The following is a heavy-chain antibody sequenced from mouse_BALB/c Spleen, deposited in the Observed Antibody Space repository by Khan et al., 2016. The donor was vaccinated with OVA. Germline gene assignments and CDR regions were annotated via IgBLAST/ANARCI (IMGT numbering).Heavy chain of an antibody. V-gene: IGHV2-6-1*01. CDR2: IWSDGST. CDR1: GSSLTNYG. J-gene: IGHJ4*01. Sequence: QMQLEESGPGLVAPSQSLSITCTISGSSLTNYGVHWVRQPPGKGLEWLVVIWSDGSTTYNSALKSRLTISKDNSKSQVFLKMNSLQTDDTAVYFCARQPYYHYNIMDYGGQGTSVTVS. CDR3: ARQPYYHYNIMDY. D-gene: IGHD2-10*01.